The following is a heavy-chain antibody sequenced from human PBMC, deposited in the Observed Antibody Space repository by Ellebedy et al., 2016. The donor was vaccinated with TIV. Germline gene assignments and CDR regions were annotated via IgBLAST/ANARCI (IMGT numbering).Heavy chain of an antibody. CDR3: TTDPQNADSSSWDWGWFDP. D-gene: IGHD6-13*01. V-gene: IGHV3-72*01. Sequence: PGGSLRLSCAASGFTFSDHYMDWVRQAPGKGLEWVGRTRNKANSYTTEYAASVKGRFTISRDDSKNTLYLQMNSLKTEDTAVYYCTTDPQNADSSSWDWGWFDPWGQGTLVTVSS. J-gene: IGHJ5*02. CDR1: GFTFSDHY. CDR2: TRNKANSYTT.